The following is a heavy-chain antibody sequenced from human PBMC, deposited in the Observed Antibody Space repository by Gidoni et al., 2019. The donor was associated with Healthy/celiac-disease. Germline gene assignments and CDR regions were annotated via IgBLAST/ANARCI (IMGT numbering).Heavy chain of an antibody. CDR3: ARDRGEWNGDYAGWFDP. CDR1: GGSISSYY. Sequence: QVQLQESGPGLVKPSETLSLTCTVSGGSISSYYWSWIRQPPGKGLEWIGYIYYSGSTNYNPSLKSRVTISVDTSKNQFSLKLSSVTAADTAVYYCARDRGEWNGDYAGWFDPWGQGTLVTVSS. V-gene: IGHV4-59*01. D-gene: IGHD4-17*01. CDR2: IYYSGST. J-gene: IGHJ5*02.